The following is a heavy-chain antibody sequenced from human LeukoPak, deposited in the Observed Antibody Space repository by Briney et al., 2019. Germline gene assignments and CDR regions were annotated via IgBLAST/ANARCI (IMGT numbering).Heavy chain of an antibody. Sequence: SETLSLTCAVYGGSFSGYYWSWIRQPPGKGLEWIGEINHSGSTNYNPSLKSRVTISVDTSKNQFSLRMSSVTAADTAVFYCARVGSGSYGPFDYWGQGTLVTVSS. D-gene: IGHD1-26*01. CDR1: GGSFSGYY. CDR2: INHSGST. J-gene: IGHJ4*02. V-gene: IGHV4-34*01. CDR3: ARVGSGSYGPFDY.